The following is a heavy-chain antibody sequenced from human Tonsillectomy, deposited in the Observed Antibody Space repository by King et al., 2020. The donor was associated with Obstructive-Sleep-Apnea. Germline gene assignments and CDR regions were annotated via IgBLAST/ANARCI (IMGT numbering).Heavy chain of an antibody. J-gene: IGHJ4*02. CDR3: AKTPFCGGDCSASFMDY. Sequence: VQLVESGGGLVQPGGSLMLSCAGSGFTFSDYAMTWVRLAPGKGLEWVSSISGSGGNTYFADSVKGRFTISRDNSKNALYLHMNSLRAEDTAVYYSAKTPFCGGDCSASFMDYWGQGTLVTVSS. CDR1: GFTFSDYA. CDR2: ISGSGGNT. D-gene: IGHD2-21*02. V-gene: IGHV3-23*04.